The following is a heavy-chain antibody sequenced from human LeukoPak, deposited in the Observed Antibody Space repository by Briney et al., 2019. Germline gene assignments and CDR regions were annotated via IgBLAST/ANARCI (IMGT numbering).Heavy chain of an antibody. D-gene: IGHD3-9*01. CDR3: ARDHRKYDILTGYYTINWFDP. Sequence: GASVKVSCKASGYTFTSYAMHWVRQAPGQRLEWMGGINAGNGNTKYSQKFQGRVTITRDTSASTAYMELSSLRSEDTAVYYCARDHRKYDILTGYYTINWFDPWGQGTLVTVSS. V-gene: IGHV1-3*01. J-gene: IGHJ5*02. CDR1: GYTFTSYA. CDR2: INAGNGNT.